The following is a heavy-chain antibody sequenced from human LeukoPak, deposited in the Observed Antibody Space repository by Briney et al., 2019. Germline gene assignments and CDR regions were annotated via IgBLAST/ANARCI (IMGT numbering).Heavy chain of an antibody. CDR3: ARVKDSSWSLYFDY. Sequence: SETLSLTCVVSGYSISSAYYWGWIRPPPGKGLEWIGSIYHSGSTYYNPSLKSRVTISVDTSKNQFSLKLSSVTAADTAIYYCARVKDSSWSLYFDYWGQGTLVTVSS. CDR1: GYSISSAYY. CDR2: IYHSGST. V-gene: IGHV4-38-2*01. J-gene: IGHJ4*02. D-gene: IGHD6-13*01.